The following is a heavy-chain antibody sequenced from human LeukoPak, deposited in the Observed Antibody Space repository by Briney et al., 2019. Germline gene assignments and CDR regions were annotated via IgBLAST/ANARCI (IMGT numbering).Heavy chain of an antibody. CDR3: ASALKRGSAGTLIDH. D-gene: IGHD6-13*01. J-gene: IGHJ4*02. V-gene: IGHV1-8*01. Sequence: ASVKVSCKASGYSFTSHDINWVRQAIGQGLEWMGWMNPNSGNTGYAQKFQDRVTMTRNTSISTAYLELSSLGSEDTAMYYCASALKRGSAGTLIDHWGQGTLVTVSS. CDR1: GYSFTSHD. CDR2: MNPNSGNT.